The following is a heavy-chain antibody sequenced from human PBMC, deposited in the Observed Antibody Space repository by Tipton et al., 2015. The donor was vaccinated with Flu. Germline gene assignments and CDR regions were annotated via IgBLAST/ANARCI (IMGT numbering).Heavy chain of an antibody. Sequence: QLVQSGAEVKKPGSSVKVSCKASGDTFRNYAINWVRQGPGQGLEWMGGILPFIGTANYAQKFQGRVTISADRSARTVYMELSSLRSEDTAFYFCAARMPTYGDALTIWGQGTVVTVSS. J-gene: IGHJ3*02. V-gene: IGHV1-69*06. CDR2: ILPFIGTA. CDR3: AARMPTYGDALTI. D-gene: IGHD2-2*01. CDR1: GDTFRNYA.